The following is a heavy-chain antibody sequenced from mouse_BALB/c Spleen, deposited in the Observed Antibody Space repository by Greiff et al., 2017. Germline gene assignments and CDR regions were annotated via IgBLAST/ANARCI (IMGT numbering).Heavy chain of an antibody. CDR2: ISSGGSYT. CDR1: GFTFSSYT. J-gene: IGHJ1*01. V-gene: IGHV5-6-4*01. Sequence: EVQLQESGGGLVKPGGSLKLSCAASGFTFSSYTMSWVRQTPEKRLEWVATISSGGSYTYYPDSVKGRFTISRDNAKNTLYLQMSSLKSEDTAMYYCTRDYYGISWYFDVWGAGTTVTVSS. D-gene: IGHD1-1*01. CDR3: TRDYYGISWYFDV.